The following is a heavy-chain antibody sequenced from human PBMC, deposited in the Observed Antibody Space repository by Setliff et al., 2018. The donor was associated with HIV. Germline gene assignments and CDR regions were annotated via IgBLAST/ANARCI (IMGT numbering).Heavy chain of an antibody. CDR2: INPNSGGT. D-gene: IGHD5-12*01. CDR3: ARFGRGDGYMGGLDY. J-gene: IGHJ4*02. CDR1: GYTFTGYY. V-gene: IGHV1-2*06. Sequence: ASVKVSCKASGYTFTGYYMHWVRQAPGQGLEWMGRINPNSGGTNYAQKFQGRVTMTRDTSISTAYMELSRLRSDGTAVYYCARFGRGDGYMGGLDYWGQGTLVTVSS.